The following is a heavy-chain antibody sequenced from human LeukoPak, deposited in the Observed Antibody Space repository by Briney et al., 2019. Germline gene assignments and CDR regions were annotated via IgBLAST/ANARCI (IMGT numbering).Heavy chain of an antibody. CDR3: VRSGFCSGADCRGAFDV. CDR2: VNNDGSRT. D-gene: IGHD2-15*01. Sequence: GGSLRLSCAASGFTFISYWMHWVRQAPGKGLVWVSHVNNDGSRTTYADSVKGRFTVSRDNAKNTLYLQMNSLRAEDTAVYYCVRSGFCSGADCRGAFDVWGQGTAVIVSS. V-gene: IGHV3-74*01. CDR1: GFTFISYW. J-gene: IGHJ3*01.